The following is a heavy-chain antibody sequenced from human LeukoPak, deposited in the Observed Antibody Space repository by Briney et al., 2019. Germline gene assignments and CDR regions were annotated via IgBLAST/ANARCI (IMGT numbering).Heavy chain of an antibody. Sequence: PGGSLRLSCAASGFTFSSYAMHWVRQAPGKGLEWVAVISYDGSNKYYADSVKGRFTISRDNSKNTLYLQMNSLRAEDTAVYYCARMVAEGSYLDYWGQGTLVTVSS. CDR1: GFTFSSYA. J-gene: IGHJ4*02. CDR2: ISYDGSNK. CDR3: ARMVAEGSYLDY. D-gene: IGHD3-16*02. V-gene: IGHV3-30*04.